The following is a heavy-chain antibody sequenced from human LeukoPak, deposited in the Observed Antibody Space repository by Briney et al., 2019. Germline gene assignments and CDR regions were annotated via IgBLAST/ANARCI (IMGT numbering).Heavy chain of an antibody. CDR2: ISGSGGST. D-gene: IGHD2-2*01. Sequence: GGSLRLSCAASGFTFRSYAMSWVRQAPGKGREWVSAISGSGGSTYYGDSVKGGFTISRDNSKNTLYLQMNSLRAEDTAVYYCAKDAHIVVVPAAAMGWFDPWGQGTLVTVSS. CDR3: AKDAHIVVVPAAAMGWFDP. CDR1: GFTFRSYA. J-gene: IGHJ5*02. V-gene: IGHV3-23*01.